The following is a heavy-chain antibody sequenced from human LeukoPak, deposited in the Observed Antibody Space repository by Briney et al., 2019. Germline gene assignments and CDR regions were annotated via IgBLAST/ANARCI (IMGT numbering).Heavy chain of an antibody. V-gene: IGHV4-30-2*01. J-gene: IGHJ4*02. D-gene: IGHD3-22*01. CDR1: GGSISSGGYS. CDR3: ARAIDYYDSIYFDY. CDR2: IYHSGST. Sequence: SGTLSLTCAVSGGSISSGGYSWSWIRQPPGKGLEWIGYIYHSGSTYYNPSPKSRVTISVDRSKNQFSLKLSSVTAADTAVYYCARAIDYYDSIYFDYWGQGTLVTVSS.